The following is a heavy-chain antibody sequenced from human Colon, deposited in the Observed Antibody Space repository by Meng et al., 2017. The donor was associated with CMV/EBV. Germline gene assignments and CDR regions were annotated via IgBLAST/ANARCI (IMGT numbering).Heavy chain of an antibody. CDR1: GGSISSSNYY. J-gene: IGHJ4*02. V-gene: IGHV4-39*07. CDR2: IYYSGST. CDR3: ARGFNSGWSIDS. D-gene: IGHD6-19*01. Sequence: GSLRLSCTVSGGSISSSNYYWGWICQPPGKGLEWIGSIYYSGSTYYNPSLKSRVTLSVDTSQSQFSLNLNSATAADTAVYYCARGFNSGWSIDSWGQGTLVTVSS.